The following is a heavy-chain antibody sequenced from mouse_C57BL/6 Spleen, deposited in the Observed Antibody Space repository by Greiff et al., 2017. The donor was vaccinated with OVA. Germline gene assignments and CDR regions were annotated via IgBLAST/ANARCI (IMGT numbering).Heavy chain of an antibody. CDR2: INPGSGGT. V-gene: IGHV1-54*01. CDR1: GYAFTNYL. CDR3: ARSKLGFDY. J-gene: IGHJ2*01. D-gene: IGHD4-1*01. Sequence: QVQLKQSGAELVRPGTSVKVSCKASGYAFTNYLIEWVKQRPGQGLEWIGVINPGSGGTNYNEKFKGKATLTADKSSSTAYMQLSSLTSEDSAVYFCARSKLGFDYWGQGTTLTVSS.